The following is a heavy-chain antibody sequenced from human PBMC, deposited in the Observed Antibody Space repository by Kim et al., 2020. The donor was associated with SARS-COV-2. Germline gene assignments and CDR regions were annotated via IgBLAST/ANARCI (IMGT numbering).Heavy chain of an antibody. CDR1: GYTFTSYD. J-gene: IGHJ6*02. D-gene: IGHD3-3*01. V-gene: IGHV1-8*01. CDR3: ARGGTYYDFWSGYFSPDYYYYGMDV. Sequence: ASVKVSCKASGYTFTSYDINWVRQATGQGLEWMGWMNPNSGNTGYAQKFQGRVTMTRNTSISTAYMELSSLRSEDTAVYYCARGGTYYDFWSGYFSPDYYYYGMDVWGQGTTVTVSS. CDR2: MNPNSGNT.